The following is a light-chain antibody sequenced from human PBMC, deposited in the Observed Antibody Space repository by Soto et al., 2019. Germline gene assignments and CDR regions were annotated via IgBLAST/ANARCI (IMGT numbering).Light chain of an antibody. CDR3: QQYGSSPWT. CDR1: QSVRSN. J-gene: IGKJ1*01. V-gene: IGKV3-15*01. CDR2: GAF. Sequence: EIVMTQSPVTLSVSPGERATLSCRASQSVRSNLAWYQHKPGQAPSLLIYGAFTRATGIPARFSGTGSGTEFTLTISSLQSEDFALYYCQQYGSSPWTFGQGTKVEIK.